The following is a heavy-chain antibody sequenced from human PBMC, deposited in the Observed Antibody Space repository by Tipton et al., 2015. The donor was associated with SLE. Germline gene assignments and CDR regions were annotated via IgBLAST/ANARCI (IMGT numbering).Heavy chain of an antibody. Sequence: SLRLSCAASGFPFGDYAMHWVRQGPGRGLEWVSLISWDGVGTYYADSVKGRFTISRDNSKDSLYLQLHSLRPEDTGIYYCAKGGGGTPPYYLDYWGQGTLVTVSS. CDR1: GFPFGDYA. J-gene: IGHJ4*02. D-gene: IGHD3-16*01. CDR3: AKGGGGTPPYYLDY. CDR2: ISWDGVGT. V-gene: IGHV3-43D*03.